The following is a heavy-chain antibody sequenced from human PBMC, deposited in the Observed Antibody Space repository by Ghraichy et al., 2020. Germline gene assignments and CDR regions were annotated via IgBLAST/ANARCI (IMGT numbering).Heavy chain of an antibody. Sequence: GSLRLSCAGYGGSFSGYYWSWIRQPPGKGLEWIGEINHSGSTNYNPSLKSRVTISVDTSKNQFSLKLSSVTAADTAVYYCARGIVVVTAKRRGWFDPWGQGTLVTVSS. J-gene: IGHJ5*02. D-gene: IGHD2-21*02. CDR3: ARGIVVVTAKRRGWFDP. V-gene: IGHV4-34*01. CDR2: INHSGST. CDR1: GGSFSGYY.